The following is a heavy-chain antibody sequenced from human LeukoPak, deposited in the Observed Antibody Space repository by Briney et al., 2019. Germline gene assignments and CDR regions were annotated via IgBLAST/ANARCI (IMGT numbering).Heavy chain of an antibody. CDR2: MNPNSGNT. CDR3: ARGRSIAAPYNWFDP. Sequence: ASVKVSCKASGYTFTSYDINWVRQATGQGLEWMGWMNPNSGNTGYAQKFQGRVTITRNTSISTAYMELSSLRSEDTAVYYCARGRSIAAPYNWFDPWGQGTLVTVSS. CDR1: GYTFTSYD. V-gene: IGHV1-8*03. J-gene: IGHJ5*02. D-gene: IGHD6-6*01.